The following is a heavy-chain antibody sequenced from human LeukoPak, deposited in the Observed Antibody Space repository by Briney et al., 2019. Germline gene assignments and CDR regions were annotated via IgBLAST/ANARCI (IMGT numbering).Heavy chain of an antibody. CDR1: GGSISSSSYY. V-gene: IGHV4-39*01. J-gene: IGHJ4*02. CDR2: IYYSGNT. CDR3: ARQPEYAYTSGHFDY. Sequence: PSETLSLTCTVSGGSISSSSYYWVWLRQPPGMGLEWFTTIYYSGNTYYNLTLKSRLIMSVDTSKSQFSLKMSSVTAADAAVYYCARQPEYAYTSGHFDYWGQGTLVTVSS. D-gene: IGHD3-16*01.